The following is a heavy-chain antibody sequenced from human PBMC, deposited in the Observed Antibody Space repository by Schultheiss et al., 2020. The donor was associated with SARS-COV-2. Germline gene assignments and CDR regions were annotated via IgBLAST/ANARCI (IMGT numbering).Heavy chain of an antibody. J-gene: IGHJ4*02. V-gene: IGHV3-7*03. D-gene: IGHD2-8*01. CDR2: IKQDGSEK. Sequence: GGSLRLSCAASGFTFSSYWMSWVRQAPGKGLEWVANIKQDGSEKYYVDSVKGRFTISRDNAKNSLYLQMNSLKTEDTAVYYCAREGYCTNGVCSYFDYWGQGTLVTVSS. CDR1: GFTFSSYW. CDR3: AREGYCTNGVCSYFDY.